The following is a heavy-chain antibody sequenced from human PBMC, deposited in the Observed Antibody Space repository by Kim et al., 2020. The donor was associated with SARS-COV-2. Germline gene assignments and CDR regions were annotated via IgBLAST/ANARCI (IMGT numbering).Heavy chain of an antibody. Sequence: SETLSLTCTVSGGSVSSGNYYWSWIRQPPGKGLEWIAYISKTGSTNLNPSLKTRVTISADTSKNQFSLQINSVTDADTAVYYCARSGTYNWNRSWFDPWGQGTLVTVSS. D-gene: IGHD1-20*01. CDR1: GGSVSSGNYY. V-gene: IGHV4-61*01. J-gene: IGHJ5*02. CDR2: ISKTGST. CDR3: ARSGTYNWNRSWFDP.